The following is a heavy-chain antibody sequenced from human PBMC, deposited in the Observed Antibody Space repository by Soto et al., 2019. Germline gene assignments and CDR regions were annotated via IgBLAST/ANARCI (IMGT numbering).Heavy chain of an antibody. CDR3: ARGLTIRLWELLDYYYYGMDV. CDR2: INHSGST. V-gene: IGHV4-34*01. Sequence: KQSQTLSLTCAVYGGSFSGYYWSWIRQPPGKGLEWIGEINHSGSTNYNPSLKSRVTISVDTSKNQFSLKLSSVTAADTAVYYCARGLTIRLWELLDYYYYGMDVWGQGTTVTVSS. J-gene: IGHJ6*02. CDR1: GGSFSGYY. D-gene: IGHD1-26*01.